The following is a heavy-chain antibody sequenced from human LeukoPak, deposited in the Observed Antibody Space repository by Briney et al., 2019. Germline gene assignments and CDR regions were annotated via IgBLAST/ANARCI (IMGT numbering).Heavy chain of an antibody. CDR2: INPSGGST. J-gene: IGHJ4*02. D-gene: IGHD3-16*02. CDR1: GYTFTSYY. Sequence: ASVKVSCKASGYTFTSYYMHWVRQAPGQGLEWMGIINPSGGSTSYAQKFQGRVTMTRDTSTSTAYMELRSLRSDDTAVYYCARAAAAFPRQAVWGSYRYPDYWGQGTLVTVSS. CDR3: ARAAAAFPRQAVWGSYRYPDY. V-gene: IGHV1-46*01.